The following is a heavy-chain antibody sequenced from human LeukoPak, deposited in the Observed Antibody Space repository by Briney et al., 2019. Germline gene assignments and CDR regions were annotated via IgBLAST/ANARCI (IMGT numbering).Heavy chain of an antibody. D-gene: IGHD3-10*01. CDR3: AKRLLWFGELLPFGY. Sequence: GGSLRLSCAASGFTFSSYWMHWVRHAPGKGLLWVSRINSDGSNTNYADSVKGRFTISRDNSKNTLYLQMNSLRAEDTAVYYCAKRLLWFGELLPFGYWGQGTLVTVSS. V-gene: IGHV3-74*01. CDR2: INSDGSNT. J-gene: IGHJ4*02. CDR1: GFTFSSYW.